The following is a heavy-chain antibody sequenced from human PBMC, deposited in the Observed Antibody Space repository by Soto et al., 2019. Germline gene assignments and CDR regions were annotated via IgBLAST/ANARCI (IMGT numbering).Heavy chain of an antibody. V-gene: IGHV4-30-4*01. J-gene: IGHJ4*02. CDR3: AAGGRYYDSSGYYVNFDF. Sequence: QVQLQESGPGLVKPSQTLSLTCTVSGGSISSGDYYWSWIRQPPGKGLEWIGCIYYSGSTYYNPYLKRRVTISVDTSNNQFSLKLSSVTAADTAVYYCAAGGRYYDSSGYYVNFDFWGQGTLVTVSS. D-gene: IGHD3-22*01. CDR1: GGSISSGDYY. CDR2: IYYSGST.